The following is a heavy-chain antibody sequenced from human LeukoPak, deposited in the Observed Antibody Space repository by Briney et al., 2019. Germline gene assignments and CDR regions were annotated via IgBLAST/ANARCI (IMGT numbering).Heavy chain of an antibody. V-gene: IGHV4-59*01. D-gene: IGHD5-12*01. Sequence: SETLSLTCTLSGGSISSYYWSWIRQPPGKGLEWIGYIYYSGSTNYNPSLKSRVTISVDTSKNQFSLKLSSVTAADTAVYYCARGPLMGWLQLQWFDPWGQGTLVTVSS. CDR3: ARGPLMGWLQLQWFDP. CDR1: GGSISSYY. CDR2: IYYSGST. J-gene: IGHJ5*02.